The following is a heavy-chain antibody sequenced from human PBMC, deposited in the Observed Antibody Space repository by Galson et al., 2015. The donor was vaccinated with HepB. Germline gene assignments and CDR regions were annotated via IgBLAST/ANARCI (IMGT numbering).Heavy chain of an antibody. J-gene: IGHJ5*02. CDR2: ISSSSSTI. Sequence: SLRLSCAASGFTFSSYSMNWVRQAPGKGLEWVSYISSSSSTIYYADSVKGRFTISRDNAKNSLYLQMNSLRDENTAVYYCARDQVAAYSSSWYVGEGVNNWFDPWGQGTLVTVSS. V-gene: IGHV3-48*02. CDR3: ARDQVAAYSSSWYVGEGVNNWFDP. CDR1: GFTFSSYS. D-gene: IGHD6-13*01.